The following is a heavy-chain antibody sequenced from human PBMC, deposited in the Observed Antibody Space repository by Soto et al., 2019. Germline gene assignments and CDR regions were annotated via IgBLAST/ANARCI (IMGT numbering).Heavy chain of an antibody. D-gene: IGHD1-26*01. CDR2: ISTYNGDT. CDR3: ARQGSWPYYYYGLDV. Sequence: QVQLVQSGPEVRKPGASVKVSCEASGYTFTTSGISWARQVPGQGLEWMGWISTYNGDTNSAQNFQGRVLMTADTSTGTAYMELMSLKSDDTAVYYCARQGSWPYYYYGLDVWGQGTTVTVSS. CDR1: GYTFTTSG. J-gene: IGHJ6*02. V-gene: IGHV1-18*01.